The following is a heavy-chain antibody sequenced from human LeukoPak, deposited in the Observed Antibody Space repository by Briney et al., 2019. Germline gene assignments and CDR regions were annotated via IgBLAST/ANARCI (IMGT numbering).Heavy chain of an antibody. CDR2: INSNSGGT. V-gene: IGHV1-2*02. CDR1: GYTFYDYH. J-gene: IGHJ6*03. CDR3: AKDLQSSYDYDTAGYCFVGYYFYMDD. D-gene: IGHD3-22*01. Sequence: ASVKVSCKASGYTFYDYHMHWVRQTPGQPLEWIGWINSNSGGTHYAQKLQGRVTLTRDTSITTAYTILTRLQSDDTAVYYCAKDLQSSYDYDTAGYCFVGYYFYMDDWGKGTTVIVSS.